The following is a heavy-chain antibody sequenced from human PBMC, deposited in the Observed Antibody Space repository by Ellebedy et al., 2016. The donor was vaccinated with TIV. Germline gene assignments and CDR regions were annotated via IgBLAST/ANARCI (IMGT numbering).Heavy chain of an antibody. Sequence: GGSLRLXXATSGFTVDSNYMYWVRQAPGKGLEWVSIVYTGGSINYADSVKGRFTLSRDNSKNTMDLQMNSLRAEDTALYFCGRSGIWDGNSPIWGQGTLVTVSS. CDR1: GFTVDSNY. J-gene: IGHJ1*01. CDR3: GRSGIWDGNSPI. CDR2: VYTGGSI. V-gene: IGHV3-53*01. D-gene: IGHD5-24*01.